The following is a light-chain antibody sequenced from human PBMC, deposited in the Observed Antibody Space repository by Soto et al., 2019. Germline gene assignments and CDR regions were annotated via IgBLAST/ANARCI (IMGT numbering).Light chain of an antibody. J-gene: IGKJ5*01. CDR3: QQSHSSPYT. CDR1: RSINIY. Sequence: DIQMTQSPSSLSASVGDRVTITCRASRSINIYLNWYQQKPGKAPKLLIYAASNLQSGVPSRFSGDGVGTHFTLTISSLQPEDFATYHCQQSHSSPYTFGQVTRLEIK. V-gene: IGKV1-39*01. CDR2: AAS.